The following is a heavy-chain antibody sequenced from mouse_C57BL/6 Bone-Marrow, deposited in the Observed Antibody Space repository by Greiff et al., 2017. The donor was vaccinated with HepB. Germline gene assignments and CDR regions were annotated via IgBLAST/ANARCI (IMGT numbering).Heavy chain of an antibody. CDR3: VITPGFAY. CDR2: IRSKSNNYAT. Sequence: EVKLMESGGGLVQPKGSLKLSCAASGFSFNTYAMNWVRQAPGKGLEWVARIRSKSNNYATYYADSVKDRFTISRDDSESMLYLQMNNLKTEDTAMYYCVITPGFAYWGQGTLVTVSA. J-gene: IGHJ3*01. CDR1: GFSFNTYA. V-gene: IGHV10-1*01.